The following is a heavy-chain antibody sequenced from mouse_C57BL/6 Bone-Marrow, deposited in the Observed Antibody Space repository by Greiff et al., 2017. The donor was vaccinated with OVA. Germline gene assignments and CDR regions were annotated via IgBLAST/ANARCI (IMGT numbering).Heavy chain of an antibody. J-gene: IGHJ4*01. CDR2: ISNGGGST. CDR1: GFTFSDYY. Sequence: EVQLVESGGGLVQPGGSLKLSCAASGFTFSDYYMYWVRQTPEKRLEWVAYISNGGGSTYYPDTVKGRFTISRDNAKNTLYLQMSRLKSEDTAMYYCASVYGNYDYYAMDYWGQGTSVTVSS. V-gene: IGHV5-12*01. CDR3: ASVYGNYDYYAMDY. D-gene: IGHD2-1*01.